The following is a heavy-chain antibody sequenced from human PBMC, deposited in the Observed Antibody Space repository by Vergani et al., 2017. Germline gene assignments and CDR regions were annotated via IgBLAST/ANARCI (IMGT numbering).Heavy chain of an antibody. CDR3: AGAHSAYYYFWSGYDVPEYYYYYYMDV. CDR1: GGSISSYY. CDR2: IYYSGST. Sequence: QVQLQESGPGLVKPSETLSLTCTVSGGSISSYYWSWIRQPPGKGLEWIGDIYYSGSTQYNPSLKSRVTISVDTSKNQFSLKLSAVNAADTAVYYCAGAHSAYYYFWSGYDVPEYYYYYYMDVWGKGTTVTVSS. D-gene: IGHD3-3*01. V-gene: IGHV4-59*01. J-gene: IGHJ6*03.